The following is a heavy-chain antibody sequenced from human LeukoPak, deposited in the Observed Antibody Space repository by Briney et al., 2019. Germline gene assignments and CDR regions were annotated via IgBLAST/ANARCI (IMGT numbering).Heavy chain of an antibody. CDR1: GGSISSYY. J-gene: IGHJ4*02. Sequence: SGTLSLTCTVSGGSISSYYWSWIRQPPGKGLEWIGYIYYSGSTYHNPSLKSRVTISIDTSKNQFSLRLSSVTAADTAVYYCARVRSWNDFDYWGQGTLVTVSS. CDR2: IYYSGST. D-gene: IGHD1-1*01. CDR3: ARVRSWNDFDY. V-gene: IGHV4-59*01.